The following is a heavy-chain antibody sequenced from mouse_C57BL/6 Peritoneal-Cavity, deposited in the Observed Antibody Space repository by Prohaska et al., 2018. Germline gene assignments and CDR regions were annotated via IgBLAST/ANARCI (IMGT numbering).Heavy chain of an antibody. J-gene: IGHJ2*01. CDR2: INPSSGYT. D-gene: IGHD1-1*01. CDR1: GYTFTSYT. Sequence: MSCKASGYTFTSYTMHWVKQSPGQGLELIGYINPSSGYTKYNQKFKDKATWTADKSSSTAYMQLSSLTSEDSAVYYCARSDITTVVADYWGQGTTLTVSS. V-gene: IGHV1-4*01. CDR3: ARSDITTVVADY.